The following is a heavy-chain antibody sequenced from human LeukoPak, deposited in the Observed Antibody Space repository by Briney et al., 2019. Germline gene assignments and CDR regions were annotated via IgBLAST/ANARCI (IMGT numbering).Heavy chain of an antibody. CDR3: ARDAYYDFWSGYYSGYYYGMDV. CDR2: INRDGSET. V-gene: IGHV3-7*01. CDR1: GFTFSTYW. J-gene: IGHJ6*02. D-gene: IGHD3-3*01. Sequence: GGSLRLSCAASGFTFSTYWMSWVRQAPGKGLEWVANINRDGSETYYGDSVKGRFTISRDNSKNTLYLQMNSLRAEDTAVYYCARDAYYDFWSGYYSGYYYGMDVWGQGTTVTVSS.